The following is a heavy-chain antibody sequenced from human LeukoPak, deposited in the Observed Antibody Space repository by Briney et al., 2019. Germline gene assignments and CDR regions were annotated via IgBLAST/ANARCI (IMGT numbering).Heavy chain of an antibody. CDR3: ARARWLRYNDPRAPDY. Sequence: GASVKVSCKASGYTFTSYGISWVRQAPGQGLEWMGGIIPIFGTANYAQKFQGRVTITADKSTSTAYMELSSLRSEDTAVYYCARARWLRYNDPRAPDYWGQGTLVTVSS. D-gene: IGHD5-12*01. V-gene: IGHV1-69*06. CDR1: GYTFTSYG. CDR2: IIPIFGTA. J-gene: IGHJ4*02.